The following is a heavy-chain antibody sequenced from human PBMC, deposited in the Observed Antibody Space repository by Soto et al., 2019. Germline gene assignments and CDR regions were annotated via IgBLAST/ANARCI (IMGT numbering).Heavy chain of an antibody. CDR1: GFNVMSYW. CDR3: ARDIGFDYVN. CDR2: VKEDGSEL. V-gene: IGHV3-7*01. Sequence: GGSLRLSCAVSGFNVMSYWMSWVRQAPGKGLEWVASVKEDGSELYYSHSVRGRFSISRDSAGNALHLTMNYLSAEDTGVYFCARDIGFDYVNWGQGIPVTVSS. D-gene: IGHD3-16*01. J-gene: IGHJ4*02.